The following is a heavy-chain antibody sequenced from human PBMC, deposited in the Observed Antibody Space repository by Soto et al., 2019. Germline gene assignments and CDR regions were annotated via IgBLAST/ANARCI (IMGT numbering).Heavy chain of an antibody. V-gene: IGHV1-3*01. D-gene: IGHD3-22*01. CDR2: INAGNGNT. CDR1: GYTFTNYV. Sequence: QVQLVQSGAEVKKPGASVKVSCKASGYTFTNYVMHWVRQAPGQRLEWMGWINAGNGNTKYSQKFQGRVTITRDTSATTVYRELSSLRTEETAVYCCARGGVLYDESSGYLNYWCHGTLVTVSS. J-gene: IGHJ4*01. CDR3: ARGGVLYDESSGYLNY.